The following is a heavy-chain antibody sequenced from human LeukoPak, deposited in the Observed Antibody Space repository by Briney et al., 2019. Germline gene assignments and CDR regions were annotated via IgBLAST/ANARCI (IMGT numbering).Heavy chain of an antibody. CDR1: GYTFTSYA. CDR2: INPSGGST. CDR3: ARDAYYVYYFDY. Sequence: GASVKVSCKASGYTFTSYAMHWVRQAPGQGLEWMGIINPSGGSTSYAQKFQGRVTMTRDMSTSTVYMELSSLRSEDTAVYYCARDAYYVYYFDYWGQGTLVTVSS. D-gene: IGHD3-10*01. J-gene: IGHJ4*02. V-gene: IGHV1-46*01.